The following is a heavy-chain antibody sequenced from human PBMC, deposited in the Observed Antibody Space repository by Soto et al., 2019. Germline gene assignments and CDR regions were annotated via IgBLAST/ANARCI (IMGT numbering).Heavy chain of an antibody. Sequence: QVQLQQWGAGLLKPSETLSLTCAVYGGSFSGYYWSWIRQPPGKGLEWIGEINHRGRTNYNPSLKSRVTILVDTSKNQFSLKVSSVTAADTAVYYCARVGIVGATDAFDIWGQGTMVTVSS. CDR2: INHRGRT. CDR3: ARVGIVGATDAFDI. CDR1: GGSFSGYY. D-gene: IGHD1-26*01. J-gene: IGHJ3*02. V-gene: IGHV4-34*01.